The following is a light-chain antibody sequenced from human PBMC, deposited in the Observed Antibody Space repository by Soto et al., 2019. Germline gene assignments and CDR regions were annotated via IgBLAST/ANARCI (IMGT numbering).Light chain of an antibody. CDR2: EVT. CDR1: STDVGGYNY. Sequence: QSALAQPSSVSGSPGQSITISCTGTSTDVGGYNYASWYQHHSGKAPKLLIYEVTNRPSGISDRFSGSKSVNTASLTISGLQAEDESDYYCGSYSSTDTPSVFGTGTKVTVL. J-gene: IGLJ1*01. V-gene: IGLV2-14*01. CDR3: GSYSSTDTPSV.